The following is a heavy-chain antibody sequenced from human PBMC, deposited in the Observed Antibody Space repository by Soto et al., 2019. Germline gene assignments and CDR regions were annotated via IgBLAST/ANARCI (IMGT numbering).Heavy chain of an antibody. CDR3: AKFRRGSFMDV. CDR2: ISGGVAVI. D-gene: IGHD1-26*01. CDR1: GFTFSSCD. Sequence: GGSLRLSCAASGFTFSSCDMTWVRQAPGKGLERVSTISGGVAVIHTADSVKGRFTISRDNSKNTLYLQMNSLGAEDTAVYYCAKFRRGSFMDVWGQGTTVTVSS. J-gene: IGHJ6*02. V-gene: IGHV3-23*01.